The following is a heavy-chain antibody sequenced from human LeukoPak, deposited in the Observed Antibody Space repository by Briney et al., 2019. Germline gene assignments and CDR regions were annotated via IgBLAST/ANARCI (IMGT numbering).Heavy chain of an antibody. CDR1: RYSISSGYY. Sequence: SETLSLTCAVSRYSISSGYYWGWIRQPPGKGLEWIGSVYHGGSTYYNPSLKSRVNIDVDTSRNQFSLSLSSVTAADTAVYHCARDKAHSYGYYFDPWGPGTQVLVSS. CDR3: ARDKAHSYGYYFDP. V-gene: IGHV4-38-2*01. J-gene: IGHJ4*02. CDR2: VYHGGST. D-gene: IGHD3-10*01.